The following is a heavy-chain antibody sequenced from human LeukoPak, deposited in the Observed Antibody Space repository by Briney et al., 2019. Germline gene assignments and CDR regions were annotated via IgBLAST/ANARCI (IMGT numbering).Heavy chain of an antibody. J-gene: IGHJ4*02. CDR3: AGYSSSYVWGSYRLPDY. CDR1: GGSISSYY. V-gene: IGHV4-39*01. CDR2: IYYSGST. Sequence: SETLSLTCTVSGGSISSYYWGWIRQPPGKGLEWIGSIYYSGSTYYNPSLKSRVTISVDTSKNQFSLKLSSVTAADTAVYYCAGYSSSYVWGSYRLPDYWGQGTLVTVSS. D-gene: IGHD3-16*02.